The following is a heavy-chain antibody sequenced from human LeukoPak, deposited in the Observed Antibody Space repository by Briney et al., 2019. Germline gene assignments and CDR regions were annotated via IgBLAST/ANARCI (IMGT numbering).Heavy chain of an antibody. V-gene: IGHV4-59*01. J-gene: IGHJ3*02. Sequence: SETLSLTCTVSGGSISSYYWSWIRQPPGKGLEWIGYIYYSGSPNYNPSLKSRVTISVDTSKNQFSLKLSSVTAADTAVYYCARARYFDYAFDIWGQGTMVTVSS. CDR2: IYYSGSP. D-gene: IGHD2/OR15-2a*01. CDR3: ARARYFDYAFDI. CDR1: GGSISSYY.